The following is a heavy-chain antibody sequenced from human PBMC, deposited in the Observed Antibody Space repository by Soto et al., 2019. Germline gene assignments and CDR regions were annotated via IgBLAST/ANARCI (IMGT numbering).Heavy chain of an antibody. Sequence: QITLKESGPTPVRPAQTLTLTCGFSGFSLSSYGMGVAWIRQPPGKALEWLALIFWDDDNRYSPSLKDRLAISKDPSSNQVVRTTTNMDPGDTATSLCANAGNYDLLTFAPWGPGTLVTVSS. D-gene: IGHD1-7*01. CDR3: ANAGNYDLLTFAP. J-gene: IGHJ5*02. CDR2: IFWDDDN. V-gene: IGHV2-5*02. CDR1: GFSLSSYGMG.